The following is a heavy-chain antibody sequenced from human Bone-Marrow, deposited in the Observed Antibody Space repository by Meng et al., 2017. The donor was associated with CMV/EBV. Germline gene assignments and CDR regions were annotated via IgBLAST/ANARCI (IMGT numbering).Heavy chain of an antibody. J-gene: IGHJ5*02. CDR3: ARGFYSSSWHYWFDP. Sequence: VYGASFSGYYCRWIRQPPGKGLEWIGEINHSGSTNYSPSLKSRVTISVDTSKNQFSLKLSSVTAADTAVYYCARGFYSSSWHYWFDPWGQGTLVTVSS. CDR1: GASFSGYY. V-gene: IGHV4-34*01. CDR2: INHSGST. D-gene: IGHD6-13*01.